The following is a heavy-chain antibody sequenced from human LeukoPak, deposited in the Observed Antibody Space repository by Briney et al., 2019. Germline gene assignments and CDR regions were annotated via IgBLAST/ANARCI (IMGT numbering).Heavy chain of an antibody. J-gene: IGHJ4*02. V-gene: IGHV3-23*01. Sequence: GGSLRLSCAASGFTFSRYAMSWVRQAPGKGLEWVSAISGSGGSTYYADSVKGRFTISRDNSKNTLYLQMNSLRAEDTAVYYCAKDFEDTAMVIREPDDYWGQGTLVTVSS. D-gene: IGHD5-18*01. CDR3: AKDFEDTAMVIREPDDY. CDR2: ISGSGGST. CDR1: GFTFSRYA.